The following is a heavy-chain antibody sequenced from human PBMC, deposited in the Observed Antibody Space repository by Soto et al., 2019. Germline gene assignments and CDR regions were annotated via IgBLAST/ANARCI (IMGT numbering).Heavy chain of an antibody. D-gene: IGHD6-19*01. J-gene: IGHJ5*02. Sequence: EVQLVESGGGLVQPGGSLRLSCAASGFTFSSYWMSWVRQAPGKGLEWVANIKQDGSEKYYVDSVKGRFTISRDNAKNSLYLQMNSLRADDTAVYYCAREAVVAGTVEFGGFDPWGQGTLVTVSS. CDR2: IKQDGSEK. CDR3: AREAVVAGTVEFGGFDP. CDR1: GFTFSSYW. V-gene: IGHV3-7*01.